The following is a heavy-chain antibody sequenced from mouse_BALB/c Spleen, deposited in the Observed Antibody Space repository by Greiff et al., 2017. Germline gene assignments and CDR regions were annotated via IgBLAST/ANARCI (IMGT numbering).Heavy chain of an antibody. J-gene: IGHJ3*01. CDR1: GYSITSGYY. CDR3: AREGDGSRGFAY. V-gene: IGHV3-6*02. CDR2: ISYDGSN. Sequence: EVQLQESGPGLVKPSQSLSLTCSVTGYSITSGYYWNWIRQFPGTKLEWMGYISYDGSNNYNPSLKNRISITRDTSKNQFFLKLNSVTTEDTATYYCAREGDGSRGFAYWGQGTLVTVSA. D-gene: IGHD1-1*01.